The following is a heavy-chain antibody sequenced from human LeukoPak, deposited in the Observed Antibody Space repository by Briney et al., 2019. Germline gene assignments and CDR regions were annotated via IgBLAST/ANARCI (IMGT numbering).Heavy chain of an antibody. CDR2: ISYDGSNK. J-gene: IGHJ4*02. CDR3: ASGPPATGGWLFDY. D-gene: IGHD7-27*01. Sequence: GGSLRLSCTASGFTFSSYGMHWVRQAPGKGLEWVAVISYDGSNKYYADSVKGRFTISRDNSKNTLYLQMNSLRAEDTAVYYCASGPPATGGWLFDYWGQGTLVTVSS. V-gene: IGHV3-30*19. CDR1: GFTFSSYG.